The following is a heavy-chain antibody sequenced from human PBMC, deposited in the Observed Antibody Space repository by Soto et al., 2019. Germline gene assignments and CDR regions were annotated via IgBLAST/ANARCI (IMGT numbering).Heavy chain of an antibody. Sequence: PGGSLRLSCAASGFSFSNYAMHWVRQAPGKGLEWLAIISYDGDNEYYADSVKGRFTISRDNAKNTLYLQMNSLRAEDTAVYYCARVGSSGSYVLGALVYWGQGTLVTVSS. V-gene: IGHV3-30*03. CDR3: ARVGSSGSYVLGALVY. J-gene: IGHJ4*02. CDR1: GFSFSNYA. CDR2: ISYDGDNE. D-gene: IGHD6-19*01.